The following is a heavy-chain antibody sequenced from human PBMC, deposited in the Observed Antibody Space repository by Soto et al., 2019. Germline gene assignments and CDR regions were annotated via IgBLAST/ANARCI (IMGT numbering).Heavy chain of an antibody. Sequence: PSETLSLTCTVSGGSISRRSYYWGWIRQPPGKGLEWIGSIYYSGSTYYNPSLKSRVTISVDTSTDQFSLKLSSVTAADTAVYYCARRTYYYVSSGNYNRKYFAYWGRGSPVPGSS. CDR3: ARRTYYYVSSGNYNRKYFAY. J-gene: IGHJ4*02. V-gene: IGHV4-39*01. D-gene: IGHD3-22*01. CDR2: IYYSGST. CDR1: GGSISRRSYY.